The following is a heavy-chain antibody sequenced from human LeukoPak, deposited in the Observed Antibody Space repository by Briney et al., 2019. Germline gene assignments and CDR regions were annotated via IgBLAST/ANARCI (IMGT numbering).Heavy chain of an antibody. Sequence: GGSLRLSCAASGFTFSSHRMNWVRQAPGKGLEWVADISGSSDDIHYADSVTGRFTISRGNAKNSVYLLMNSLRVEDTAVYYCARDSGRYGYYMDVWGKGTTVTVSS. CDR3: ARDSGRYGYYMDV. V-gene: IGHV3-48*01. D-gene: IGHD1-26*01. CDR1: GFTFSSHR. CDR2: ISGSSDDI. J-gene: IGHJ6*04.